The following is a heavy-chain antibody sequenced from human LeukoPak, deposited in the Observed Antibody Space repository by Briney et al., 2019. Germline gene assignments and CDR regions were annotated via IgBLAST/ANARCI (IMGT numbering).Heavy chain of an antibody. D-gene: IGHD6-19*01. CDR1: GYTFTDYY. CDR2: VDPEDGET. Sequence: AIVKISCKVSGYTFTDYYMHWVQQAPGKGLEWMGLVDPEDGETIYAEKFQGRVTITADTSTDTAYMELSSLRSEDTAVYYCATSEYSSGWYATDYWGQGTLVTVSS. V-gene: IGHV1-69-2*01. CDR3: ATSEYSSGWYATDY. J-gene: IGHJ4*02.